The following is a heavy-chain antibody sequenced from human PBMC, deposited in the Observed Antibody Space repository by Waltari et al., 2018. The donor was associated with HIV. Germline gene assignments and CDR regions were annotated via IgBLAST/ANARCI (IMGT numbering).Heavy chain of an antibody. D-gene: IGHD3-22*01. J-gene: IGHJ4*02. CDR2: INWNSGSI. CDR3: TKDFDSSGFHGYYFDY. CDR1: GFPFYDFA. V-gene: IGHV3-9*01. Sequence: EVQLVESGGGLVQPGRSLRLSCSASGFPFYDFAMHWVRQPPGKGLECVSSINWNSGSIGYADSVKGRFTISRDNAKNSLYLQMNSLRAEDTAFYYCTKDFDSSGFHGYYFDYWGQGTLVTVSS.